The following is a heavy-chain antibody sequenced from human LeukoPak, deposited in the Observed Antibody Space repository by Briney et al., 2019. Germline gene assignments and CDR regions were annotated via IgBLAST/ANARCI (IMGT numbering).Heavy chain of an antibody. J-gene: IGHJ4*02. CDR1: GFTVSSNY. CDR3: ARDPPYSSGWHTYHSLDS. V-gene: IGHV3-66*01. Sequence: PGRSLRLSCAASGFTVSSNYMNWVRQAPGKGLEWVSVINSGGNAYYADSVKGRFTISRDNSKNMLYLQMNSLRAEDTAVYYCARDPPYSSGWHTYHSLDSWGQGTLVTVSS. CDR2: INSGGNA. D-gene: IGHD6-19*01.